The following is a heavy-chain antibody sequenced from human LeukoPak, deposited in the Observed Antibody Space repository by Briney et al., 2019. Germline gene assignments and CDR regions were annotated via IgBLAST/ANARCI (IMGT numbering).Heavy chain of an antibody. CDR2: ISYDASNK. CDR1: GFTFSSYG. D-gene: IGHD6-19*01. CDR3: AKGGNHWLVADYFDY. Sequence: GGSLRLSCAASGFTFSSYGMHWVRQAPGKGLEWVAVISYDASNKYYADSVKGRFIISRDNSKNTLYLQMNSLRAEDTAVYYCAKGGNHWLVADYFDYWGQGTLVTVSS. V-gene: IGHV3-30*18. J-gene: IGHJ4*02.